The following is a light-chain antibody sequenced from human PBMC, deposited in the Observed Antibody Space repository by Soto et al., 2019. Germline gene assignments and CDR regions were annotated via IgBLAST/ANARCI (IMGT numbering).Light chain of an antibody. J-gene: IGKJ4*01. Sequence: DVQMTLSPSSLSASVGDRVTITCRASQSISSYLNWYQQKPGKAPKLLIYATSTLQSGVPSRFSGSGSGTDFALTISSLQPEDFVTYYCPKCGSALFTFGGGTKVDI. CDR2: ATS. CDR3: PKCGSALFT. CDR1: QSISSY. V-gene: IGKV1-39*01.